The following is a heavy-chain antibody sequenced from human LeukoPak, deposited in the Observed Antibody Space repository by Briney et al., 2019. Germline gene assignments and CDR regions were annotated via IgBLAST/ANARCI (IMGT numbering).Heavy chain of an antibody. J-gene: IGHJ4*02. D-gene: IGHD1-20*01. Sequence: PGGSLRLSCAASGFTFSSYDMSWVRQAPGKGLEWVSAISGSGGSTYYADSVKGRFTISRDNSKNTLYLQMNSLRAEDTAVYYCAKAPNWNDGPLYYFDYWGQGTLVTVSS. V-gene: IGHV3-23*01. CDR2: ISGSGGST. CDR3: AKAPNWNDGPLYYFDY. CDR1: GFTFSSYD.